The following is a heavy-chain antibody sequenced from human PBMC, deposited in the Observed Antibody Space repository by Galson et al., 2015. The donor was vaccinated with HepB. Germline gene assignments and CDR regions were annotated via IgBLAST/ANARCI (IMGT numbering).Heavy chain of an antibody. J-gene: IGHJ4*02. Sequence: SLRLSCAASGFTFNTYWMTWIRQAPGKGLEWVANMKADGSERHYVDSVRGRFTISRDNAKNSLYLQMNSLRAVDTAVYYCGSRWADYWGQGTLVTVSS. CDR2: MKADGSER. V-gene: IGHV3-7*01. CDR3: GSRWADY. D-gene: IGHD4-23*01. CDR1: GFTFNTYW.